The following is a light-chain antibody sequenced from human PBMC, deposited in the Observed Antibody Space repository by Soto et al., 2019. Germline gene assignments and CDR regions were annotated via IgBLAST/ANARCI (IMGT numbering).Light chain of an antibody. J-gene: IGKJ1*01. Sequence: EIVLTQSPFTLSFSPVERATLSCRASQTVSRMYLSWFQQKPGQAPRLLIYGTSTRATGIPVRFSGSGSGTDFTLTISSLQPEDFAVYFCHQDFNLPWTFGQGTKVDIK. CDR1: QTVSRMY. CDR3: HQDFNLPWT. V-gene: IGKV3D-7*01. CDR2: GTS.